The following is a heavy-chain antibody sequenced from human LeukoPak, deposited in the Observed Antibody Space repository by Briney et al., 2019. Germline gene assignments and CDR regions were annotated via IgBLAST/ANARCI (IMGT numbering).Heavy chain of an antibody. Sequence: GGSLQISSEASGSRFINYWIGGGGQKPGKGREWMGSFYPGESETRYSPSLQGQVTISADKSSRTAYLQWSSLKASDTAMYYCARIYIRGQWLSNWGQGTLVTVSS. D-gene: IGHD6-19*01. CDR1: GSRFINYW. J-gene: IGHJ4*02. CDR3: ARIYIRGQWLSN. CDR2: FYPGESET. V-gene: IGHV5-51*01.